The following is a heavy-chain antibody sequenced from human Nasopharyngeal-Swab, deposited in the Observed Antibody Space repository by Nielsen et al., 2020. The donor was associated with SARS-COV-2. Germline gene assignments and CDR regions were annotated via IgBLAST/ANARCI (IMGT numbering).Heavy chain of an antibody. CDR2: IYYSGST. CDR1: GGSISSSSYY. D-gene: IGHD6-13*01. J-gene: IGHJ4*02. Sequence: SETLSLTCTVSGGSISSSSYYWGWIRQPPGKGLEWIGSIYYSGSTYYNPSLKSRVTISVDTSKNQFSPKLSSVTAADTAVYYCARHRYSSSWSWYFDCWGQGTLVTVSS. CDR3: ARHRYSSSWSWYFDC. V-gene: IGHV4-39*01.